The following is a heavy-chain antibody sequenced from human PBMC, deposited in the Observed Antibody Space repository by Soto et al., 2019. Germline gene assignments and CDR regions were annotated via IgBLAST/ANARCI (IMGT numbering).Heavy chain of an antibody. V-gene: IGHV3-66*04. CDR3: ATPSYYYGSGSLDY. CDR1: GFTVSSNY. CDR2: IYSGGST. Sequence: GGSLRLSCAASGFTVSSNYMSWVRQAPGKGLEWVSVIYSGGSTYYADSVKGRFTISRDNSKNTLYLQMNSLRAEDTAVYYCATPSYYYGSGSLDYWGQGTLVTVSS. D-gene: IGHD3-10*01. J-gene: IGHJ4*02.